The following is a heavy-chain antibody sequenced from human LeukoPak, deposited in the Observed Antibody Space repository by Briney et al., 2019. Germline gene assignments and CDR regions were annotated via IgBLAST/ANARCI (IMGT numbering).Heavy chain of an antibody. J-gene: IGHJ6*02. V-gene: IGHV3-30*18. CDR2: ISYDGSNK. CDR1: GFTFSSYG. D-gene: IGHD3-9*01. Sequence: PGGSLGLSCAASGFTFSSYGMHWVRQAPGKGLEWVAVISYDGSNKYYADSVKGRFTISRDNSKNTLYLQMNSLRAEDTAVYYCAKVFGRYFDNYGMDVWGQGTTVTVSS. CDR3: AKVFGRYFDNYGMDV.